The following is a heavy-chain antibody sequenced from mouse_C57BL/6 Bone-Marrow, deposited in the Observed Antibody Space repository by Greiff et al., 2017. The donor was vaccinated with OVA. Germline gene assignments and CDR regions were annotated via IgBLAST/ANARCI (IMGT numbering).Heavy chain of an antibody. CDR3: ARYGYDGTFDY. D-gene: IGHD2-2*01. CDR1: GYAFTNYL. CDR2: INPGSGGT. J-gene: IGHJ2*01. Sequence: QVQLQQSGAELVRPGTSVKVSCKASGYAFTNYLIEWVKQRPGQGLEWIGVINPGSGGTNYNEKFKGKATLTADKSSSTAYMQLSSLTSEDSAVYFCARYGYDGTFDYWGQGTTLTVSS. V-gene: IGHV1-54*01.